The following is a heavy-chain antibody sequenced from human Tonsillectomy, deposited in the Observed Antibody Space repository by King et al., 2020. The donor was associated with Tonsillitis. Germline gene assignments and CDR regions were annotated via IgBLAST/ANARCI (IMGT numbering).Heavy chain of an antibody. Sequence: VQLVESGGGLVQPGGSLRLSCAASGFTFSNYWMTWVRQAPGKGREWVANIKQDGSEKYYVDSVKGRFTISRDNAKNSVYLQMNSLRAEDTAVYYCVSEDYYYYMDVWGKGTTVTVSS. CDR1: GFTFSNYW. CDR3: VSEDYYYYMDV. CDR2: IKQDGSEK. V-gene: IGHV3-7*03. J-gene: IGHJ6*03.